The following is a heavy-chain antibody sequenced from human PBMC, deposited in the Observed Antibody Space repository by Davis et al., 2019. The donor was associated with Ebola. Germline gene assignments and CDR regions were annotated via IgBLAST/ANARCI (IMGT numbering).Heavy chain of an antibody. V-gene: IGHV1-46*01. D-gene: IGHD2-15*01. CDR1: GGTFTTYY. J-gene: IGHJ4*02. CDR3: ATEPSVGYCYGGRCSH. CDR2: INPSGGST. Sequence: ASVKVSCKASGGTFTTYYMHWVRQAPGQGLEWMGIINPSGGSTSYAQKFQGRVTMTRDTPTSTVYMELSSLRSEDTAVYDCATEPSVGYCYGGRCSHWGQGTLVTVSS.